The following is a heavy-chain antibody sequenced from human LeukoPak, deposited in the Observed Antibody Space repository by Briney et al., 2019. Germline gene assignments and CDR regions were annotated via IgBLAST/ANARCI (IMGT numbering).Heavy chain of an antibody. CDR1: GFTFSSYW. V-gene: IGHV3-7*01. Sequence: GGSLRLSCAASGFTFSSYWMSWVRQAPGKGLEWVANIKQDGSEKYYVDSVKGRFTISRDNAKNSLYLQMNSLRAEDTAVYYCARAVTYYDFWSGTYYFDYWGQGTLVTVSS. J-gene: IGHJ4*02. CDR3: ARAVTYYDFWSGTYYFDY. D-gene: IGHD3-3*01. CDR2: IKQDGSEK.